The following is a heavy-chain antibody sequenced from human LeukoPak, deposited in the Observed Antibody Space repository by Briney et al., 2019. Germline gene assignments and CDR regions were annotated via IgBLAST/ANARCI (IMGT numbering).Heavy chain of an antibody. J-gene: IGHJ4*02. CDR3: ASARSNYIDY. Sequence: PSETLSLTCTVSGGSSSSYYWRWIRQPPGKGLEWIGYIYTSGNTNYNPSLKSRVTLSVDTSKNQFSLKLSSVTAADTVVYYCASARSNYIDYWGQGTLVTVSS. CDR1: GGSSSSYY. CDR2: IYTSGNT. D-gene: IGHD3-10*01. V-gene: IGHV4-4*09.